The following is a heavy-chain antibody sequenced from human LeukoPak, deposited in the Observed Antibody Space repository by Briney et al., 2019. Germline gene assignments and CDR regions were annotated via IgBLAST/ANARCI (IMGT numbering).Heavy chain of an antibody. D-gene: IGHD1-26*01. CDR3: ARDCGEWELVVFLDY. Sequence: SETLSLTCAVYGGSFSGYYWSWIRQPPGKGLEWIGEINDSGSTNYNPSLTSRVTISVDTSKNQFSLKLSSVTAADTAVYYCARDCGEWELVVFLDYWGQGTLVTVSS. CDR1: GGSFSGYY. V-gene: IGHV4-34*01. CDR2: INDSGST. J-gene: IGHJ4*02.